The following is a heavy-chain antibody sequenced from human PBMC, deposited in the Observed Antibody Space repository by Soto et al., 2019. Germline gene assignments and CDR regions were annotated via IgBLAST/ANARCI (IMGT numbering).Heavy chain of an antibody. J-gene: IGHJ3*02. CDR3: ASWDYDSSGYYNAFDI. CDR1: GFTFSSYS. D-gene: IGHD3-22*01. V-gene: IGHV3-48*02. Sequence: TGRSLRLSCAASGFTFSSYSMHWVRQAPGKRLEWVSYISSSSSTIYYADSVKGRFTISRDNAKNSLYLQMNSLRDEDTAVYYCASWDYDSSGYYNAFDIWGQGTMVTVSS. CDR2: ISSSSSTI.